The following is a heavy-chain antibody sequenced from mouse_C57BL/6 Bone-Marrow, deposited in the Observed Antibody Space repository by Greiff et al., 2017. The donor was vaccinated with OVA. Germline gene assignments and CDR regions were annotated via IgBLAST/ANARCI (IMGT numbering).Heavy chain of an antibody. CDR2: INPNNGGT. J-gene: IGHJ4*01. V-gene: IGHV1-26*01. Sequence: VQLQQSGPELVKPGASVKISCKASGYTFTDYYMNWVKQSHGKSLEWIGDINPNNGGTSYNQKFKGKATLTVDKSSSTAYMELRSLTSEDSAVYYCARYPLLRSYYYAMDYWGQGTSVTVSS. CDR3: ARYPLLRSYYYAMDY. CDR1: GYTFTDYY. D-gene: IGHD1-1*01.